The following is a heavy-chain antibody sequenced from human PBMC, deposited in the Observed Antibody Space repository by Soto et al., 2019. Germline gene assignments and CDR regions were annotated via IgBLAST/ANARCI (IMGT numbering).Heavy chain of an antibody. Sequence: PGVSLRLSCAASGFTFSSYWMHWVHQAPGKGLVWVSRINSDGSSTSYADSVKGRFTISRDNAKNTLYLQMNSLRAEYTAVYYCARDPIHSYYDFWSGRRGGWFDPWGRGTLVAVSS. CDR3: ARDPIHSYYDFWSGRRGGWFDP. CDR1: GFTFSSYW. J-gene: IGHJ5*02. D-gene: IGHD3-3*01. V-gene: IGHV3-74*01. CDR2: INSDGSST.